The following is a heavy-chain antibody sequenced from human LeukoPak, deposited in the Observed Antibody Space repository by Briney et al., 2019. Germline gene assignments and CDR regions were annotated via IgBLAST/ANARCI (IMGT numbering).Heavy chain of an antibody. J-gene: IGHJ4*02. CDR2: IWYDGSNK. D-gene: IGHD2-21*02. Sequence: GGSLRLSCAASGFSFSSYGMHWVRQAPGKGLEWVAVIWYDGSNKYYADSVKGRFTISRDNSKNTLYLQMNSLRAEDTAVYYCAREYAVVTAIFDYWGQGTLVTVSS. CDR3: AREYAVVTAIFDY. CDR1: GFSFSSYG. V-gene: IGHV3-33*08.